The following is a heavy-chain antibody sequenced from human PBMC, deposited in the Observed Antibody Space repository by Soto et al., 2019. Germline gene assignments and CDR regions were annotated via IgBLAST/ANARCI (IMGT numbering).Heavy chain of an antibody. D-gene: IGHD6-13*01. J-gene: IGHJ4*02. CDR3: AHSAIYTSTWFHFDQ. V-gene: IGHV2-5*01. CDR2: IYWNDVK. CDR1: GFSLTTSGVG. Sequence: SGPTLVNPTQTLTLTCTFSGFSLTTSGVGVGWIRQPAGKALEWLALIYWNDVKRYSPSLKSRLAITKDTSKNQVVLTVTNMDPVDTATYSCAHSAIYTSTWFHFDQWGQGTLVTVSS.